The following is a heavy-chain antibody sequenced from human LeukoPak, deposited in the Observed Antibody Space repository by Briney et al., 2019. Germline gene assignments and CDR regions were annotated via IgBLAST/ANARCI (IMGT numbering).Heavy chain of an antibody. CDR3: ARGGFWSGPGMDV. Sequence: WASVKVSCKASGGTFSSYAISWVRQAPGQGLEWMGGIIPIFGTANYAQKFQGRVTITADESTSTAYMELSSLRSEDTAVYYCARGGFWSGPGMDVWGQGTTVTVSS. D-gene: IGHD3-3*01. V-gene: IGHV1-69*13. J-gene: IGHJ6*02. CDR2: IIPIFGTA. CDR1: GGTFSSYA.